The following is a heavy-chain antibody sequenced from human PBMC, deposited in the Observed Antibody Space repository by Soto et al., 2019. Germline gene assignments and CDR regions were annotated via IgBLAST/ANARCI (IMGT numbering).Heavy chain of an antibody. V-gene: IGHV3-48*02. CDR1: GFTFSSYS. D-gene: IGHD5-12*01. CDR2: ISSSSSTI. Sequence: GGSLRLSCAASGFTFSSYSMNWVRQAPGKGLEWVSYISSSSSTIYYADSVKGRFTISRDSAKNSLYLQMNSLRDEDTAVYYCARTISGYGWMDVWGQGTTVTVSS. J-gene: IGHJ6*02. CDR3: ARTISGYGWMDV.